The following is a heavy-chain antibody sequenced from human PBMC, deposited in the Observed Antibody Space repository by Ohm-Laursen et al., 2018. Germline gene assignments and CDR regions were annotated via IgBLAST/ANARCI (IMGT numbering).Heavy chain of an antibody. CDR1: GFTFSDYY. CDR2: ISSSGSTI. D-gene: IGHD5-24*01. CDR3: AKKGWIQPKGAFDF. Sequence: SLRLSCAASGFTFSDYYMSWIRQAPGKGLEWVSYISSSGSTIYYADSVKGRFTISRDNAKNSLYLQMNSLRAEDTAVYYCAKKGWIQPKGAFDFWGQGTLVTVSP. J-gene: IGHJ3*01. V-gene: IGHV3-11*01.